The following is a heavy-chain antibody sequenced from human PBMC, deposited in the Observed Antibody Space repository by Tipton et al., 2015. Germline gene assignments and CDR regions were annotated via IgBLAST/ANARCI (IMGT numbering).Heavy chain of an antibody. J-gene: IGHJ4*01. V-gene: IGHV1-46*01. CDR2: INPSGGST. CDR1: GYTFTTYY. Sequence: QVQLVQSGAEVKMPGASVKVSCKASGYTFTTYYIHWVRQAPGQGLEWMGIINPSGGSTSYAQKFQGRVTMTRDTSTSTVYMELSGLRSDDTAIYYCARDRVGVAGVDFDYWGQGTLVSVSS. D-gene: IGHD6-19*01. CDR3: ARDRVGVAGVDFDY.